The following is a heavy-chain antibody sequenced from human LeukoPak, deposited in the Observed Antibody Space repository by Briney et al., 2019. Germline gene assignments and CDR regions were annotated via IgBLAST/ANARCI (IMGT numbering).Heavy chain of an antibody. J-gene: IGHJ5*01. V-gene: IGHV3-23*01. CDR1: GSGFTFSTSA. D-gene: IGHD6-13*01. CDR3: AKPPVSAAGYNWFYS. Sequence: GGSLRLSCAASGSGFTFSTSAMNWVRQAPGKGLVWVSSISGSAGSTFYADSVKGRFTISRDNCKNTLFLQMNSLRAEDTAVYCCAKPPVSAAGYNWFYSGGQGALVTVSS. CDR2: ISGSAGST.